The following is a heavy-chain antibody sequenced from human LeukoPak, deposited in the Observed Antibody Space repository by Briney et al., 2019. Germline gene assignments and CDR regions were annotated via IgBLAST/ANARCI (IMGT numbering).Heavy chain of an antibody. CDR2: IYYSGST. D-gene: IGHD6-19*01. V-gene: IGHV4-39*07. Sequence: SETLSLTCTVSGGSISRSSYYWGWIRQPPGKGLEWIGSIYYSGSTYYNPSLKSRVTISVDTSKNQFSLKLSSVTAADTAVYYCARVLIAVADYWGQGTLVTVSS. CDR1: GGSISRSSYY. CDR3: ARVLIAVADY. J-gene: IGHJ4*02.